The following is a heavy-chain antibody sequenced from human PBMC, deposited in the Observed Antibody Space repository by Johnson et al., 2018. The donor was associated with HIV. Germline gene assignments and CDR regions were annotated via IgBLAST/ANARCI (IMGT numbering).Heavy chain of an antibody. CDR3: ARIGLPYYYGSWSYSHDAFDI. V-gene: IGHV3-30*02. D-gene: IGHD3-10*01. CDR1: GFTFSNYG. Sequence: QVQLVESGGGVVQPGGSLRLSCAASGFTFSNYGMHWVSQAPGKGLEWVAFIRYDGSNKYYADSVKGRFTISIDNSKNTLYLQMNSLRAEDTAVYYCARIGLPYYYGSWSYSHDAFDIWGQGTMVTVSS. J-gene: IGHJ3*02. CDR2: IRYDGSNK.